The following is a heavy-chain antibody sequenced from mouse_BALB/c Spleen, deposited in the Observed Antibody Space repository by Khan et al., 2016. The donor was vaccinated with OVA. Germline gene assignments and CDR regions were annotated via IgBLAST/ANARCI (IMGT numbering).Heavy chain of an antibody. J-gene: IGHJ3*01. CDR2: VDPFSGGT. D-gene: IGHD2-2*01. V-gene: IGHV1S135*01. CDR3: TRHGYVAWFTY. Sequence: VQLQQSGPELMKPGASVKISCKASGYSFTSYYLHWVMQSHGESLEWIGYVDPFSGGTTYNQKFKGKATLTVDKSSRTAHMHLSNLTSEDSAVYYCTRHGYVAWFTYWGQGTLVTVSA. CDR1: GYSFTSYY.